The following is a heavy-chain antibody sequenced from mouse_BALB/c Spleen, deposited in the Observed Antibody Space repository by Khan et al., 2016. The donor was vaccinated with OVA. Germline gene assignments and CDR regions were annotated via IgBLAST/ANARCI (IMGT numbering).Heavy chain of an antibody. V-gene: IGHV1-4*01. CDR1: GYTFTTYT. Sequence: QVQLKESGAELARPGASVKMSCKASGYTFTTYTMHWVKQRPGQGLEWIGYINPSNGYTNYNQKFKDKSTLTAAKSSSTAYMQLRSLTSDYSAVYCCASEGTSYRSDGWFSYWGQGTLVTVSA. J-gene: IGHJ3*01. CDR3: ASEGTSYRSDGWFSY. D-gene: IGHD2-14*01. CDR2: INPSNGYT.